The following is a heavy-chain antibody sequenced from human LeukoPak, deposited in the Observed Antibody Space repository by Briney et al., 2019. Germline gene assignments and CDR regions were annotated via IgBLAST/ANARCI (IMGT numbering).Heavy chain of an antibody. J-gene: IGHJ3*02. V-gene: IGHV1-2*02. CDR1: GYTFTGYY. CDR3: ARDLNYGSGSDAFDI. Sequence: GASVKVSCKASGYTFTGYYMHWVRQAPGQGLEWMGWINPNSGGTNYAQKFQGRVTMTRVTSISTAYMELSRLRSDDTAVYYCARDLNYGSGSDAFDIWGQGTMVTVSS. D-gene: IGHD3-10*01. CDR2: INPNSGGT.